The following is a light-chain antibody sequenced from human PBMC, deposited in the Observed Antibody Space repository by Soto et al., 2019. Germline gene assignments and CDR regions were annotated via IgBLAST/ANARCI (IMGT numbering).Light chain of an antibody. V-gene: IGLV2-8*01. CDR3: SSYAGSNNWV. CDR1: SSDVGDYNY. J-gene: IGLJ3*02. CDR2: EVS. Sequence: QSALTQPPSASGSPGQSVTISCTGTSSDVGDYNYVSWYQQHPGKAPKLMIYEVSKRPSGVPDRFSGSKSGNTASLTVSRLQAESAADYCCSSYAGSNNWVFGGWTQLTVL.